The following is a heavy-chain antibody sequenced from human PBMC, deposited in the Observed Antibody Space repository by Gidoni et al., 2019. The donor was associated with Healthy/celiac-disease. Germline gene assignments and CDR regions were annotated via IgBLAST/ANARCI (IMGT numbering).Heavy chain of an antibody. J-gene: IGHJ4*02. CDR3: ARAEKYSSGWGTDY. D-gene: IGHD6-19*01. CDR1: GGSFSGYY. Sequence: QVQLQQWGAGLLKPSETLSLTCAVYGGSFSGYYWRWIRQPPGKGLEWIGEINHSGSTNYNPSLKSRVTISVDTSKNQISLKLSSVTAADTAVYYCARAEKYSSGWGTDYWGQGTLVTVSS. V-gene: IGHV4-34*01. CDR2: INHSGST.